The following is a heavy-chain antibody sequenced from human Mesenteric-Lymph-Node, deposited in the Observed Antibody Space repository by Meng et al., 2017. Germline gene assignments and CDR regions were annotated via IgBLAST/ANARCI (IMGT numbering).Heavy chain of an antibody. CDR1: GYTFTSYG. J-gene: IGHJ4*02. CDR2: ISAYNGNT. Sequence: ASVKVSCKASGYTFTSYGISWVRQAPGQGLEWMGWISAYNGNTNYAQKLQGRVTMTTDTSTSTAYMELRSLRCEDTAVYYCARVGPAAAGTSFDYWGQGTLVTVSS. V-gene: IGHV1-18*01. CDR3: ARVGPAAAGTSFDY. D-gene: IGHD6-13*01.